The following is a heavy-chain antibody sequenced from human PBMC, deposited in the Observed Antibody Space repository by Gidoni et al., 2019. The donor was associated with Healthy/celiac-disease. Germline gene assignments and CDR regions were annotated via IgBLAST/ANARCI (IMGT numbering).Heavy chain of an antibody. CDR1: GFTFSSHG. Sequence: QVQLVESGGGVVQPGSSLRLSCAASGFTFSSHGMHWVRQAPGQGLEWVAVISYDGSNKYYADSVKGRFTISRDNSKNTLYLQMNSLRAEDTAVYYCAKDLFDYWGQGTLVTVSS. V-gene: IGHV3-30*18. J-gene: IGHJ4*02. CDR3: AKDLFDY. CDR2: ISYDGSNK.